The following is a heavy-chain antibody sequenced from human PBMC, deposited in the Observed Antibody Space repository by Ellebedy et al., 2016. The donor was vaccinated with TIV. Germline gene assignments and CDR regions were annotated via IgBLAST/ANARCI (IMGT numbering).Heavy chain of an antibody. Sequence: ASVKVSXXASGYTFTRAAMHWVRQAPGQSPEWMGWINAGNGNTLYSQKFQGRLTITRDTSASTAYLELSGLMSEDTAVYYCATRVWQDPMDVWGQGTTVTVSS. D-gene: IGHD2-21*01. V-gene: IGHV1-3*01. CDR3: ATRVWQDPMDV. CDR2: INAGNGNT. CDR1: GYTFTRAA. J-gene: IGHJ6*02.